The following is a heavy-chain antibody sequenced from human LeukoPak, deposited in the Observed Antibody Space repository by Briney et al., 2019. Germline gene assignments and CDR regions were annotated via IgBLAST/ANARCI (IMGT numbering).Heavy chain of an antibody. CDR1: GGSISGHH. CDR3: ARLLRPGGRKGDAFDI. Sequence: SQTLSLTCTVSGGSISGHHWTWIRQPPGTGLEWIGYFYDSGDFNYNPSLKSRVTIWMDMSNNQFSLTMSSVTAADTAMYYCARLLRPGGRKGDAFDIWGRGTLVTVSS. V-gene: IGHV4-59*08. J-gene: IGHJ3*02. D-gene: IGHD1-26*01. CDR2: FYDSGDF.